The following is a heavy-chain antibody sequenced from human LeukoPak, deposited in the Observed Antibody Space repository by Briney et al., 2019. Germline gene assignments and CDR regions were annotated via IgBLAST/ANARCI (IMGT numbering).Heavy chain of an antibody. V-gene: IGHV1-18*01. J-gene: IGHJ3*02. D-gene: IGHD4-23*01. CDR2: ISAYNGNT. CDR3: ARGPYGTVVTLVDAFDI. CDR1: GYTFTSYG. Sequence: GSVKVSCRASGYTFTSYGISWVRQAPGQGLEWMGWISAYNGNTNYAQKLQGRVTMTTDTSTSTAYMELRSLRSDDTAVYYCARGPYGTVVTLVDAFDIWGQGTMVTVSS.